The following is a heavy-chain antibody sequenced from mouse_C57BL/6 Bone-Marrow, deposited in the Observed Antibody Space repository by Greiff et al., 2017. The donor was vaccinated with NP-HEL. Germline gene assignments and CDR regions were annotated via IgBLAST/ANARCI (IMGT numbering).Heavy chain of an antibody. V-gene: IGHV5-4*03. CDR2: ISEGGSYT. CDR1: GFTFSSYA. J-gene: IGHJ3*01. Sequence: DVKLVESGGGLVKPGGSLKLSCAASGFTFSSYAMSWVRQTPEKRLEWVATISEGGSYTYYPDNVKGRFTISRDNAKNNLYLQMSHLKSEDTAMYYCARIYPQSWFAYWGQGTLVTVSA. D-gene: IGHD2-1*01. CDR3: ARIYPQSWFAY.